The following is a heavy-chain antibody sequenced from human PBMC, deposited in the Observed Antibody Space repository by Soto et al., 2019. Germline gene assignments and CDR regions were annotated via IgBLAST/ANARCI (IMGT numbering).Heavy chain of an antibody. V-gene: IGHV3-64*01. CDR1: GFTFSSYD. J-gene: IGHJ4*02. D-gene: IGHD1-7*01. CDR2: ISSNGGTT. CDR3: VRRVSGNYDY. Sequence: EVQLAESGGGMVQPGGSLSLSCVASGFTFSSYDMHWVRQAPGKGLEYVSSISSNGGTTYYGNSVKGRFTISRDNSKNTLYLQMGSLRAEDMAVYYCVRRVSGNYDYWGQGTLVTVYS.